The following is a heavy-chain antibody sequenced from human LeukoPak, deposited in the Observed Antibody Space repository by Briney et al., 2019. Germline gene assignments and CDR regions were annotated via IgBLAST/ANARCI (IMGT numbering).Heavy chain of an antibody. CDR1: GFTFSSYS. Sequence: SGGSLRLSCAASGFTFSSYSMNWVRQAPGKGLEWVSSISSSSSYIYYADSVKGRFTISRDNAQNSLYLQMNSLRAEDTAVYYCARDLGSTYYPPYYWGQGTLVTVSS. CDR3: ARDLGSTYYPPYY. CDR2: ISSSSSYI. V-gene: IGHV3-21*01. J-gene: IGHJ4*02. D-gene: IGHD3-3*01.